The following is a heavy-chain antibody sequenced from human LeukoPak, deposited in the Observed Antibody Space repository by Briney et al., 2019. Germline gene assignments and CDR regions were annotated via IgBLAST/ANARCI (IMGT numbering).Heavy chain of an antibody. Sequence: GGSLRLSCAASGFTFNNYAMAWVRQAPGKGLEWVSAVTDDGYSTYYADSVKGRFTISRDNSNSTLYLQMNSLRADDTAIYYCAKGSSSSRPYFFDHWAPGTLVTVSS. J-gene: IGHJ4*02. D-gene: IGHD6-6*01. CDR1: GFTFNNYA. V-gene: IGHV3-23*01. CDR2: VTDDGYST. CDR3: AKGSSSSRPYFFDH.